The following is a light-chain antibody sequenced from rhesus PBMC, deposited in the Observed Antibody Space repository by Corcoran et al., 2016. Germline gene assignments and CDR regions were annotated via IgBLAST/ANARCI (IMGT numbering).Light chain of an antibody. CDR2: NSN. J-gene: IGKJ1*01. CDR3: QRSNSLPPS. CDR1: QGISSY. Sequence: DIQMTQSPSSLSAAVGDRVTITCRASQGISSYLNWYQQKPGKDPNPIIYNSNLLESGVPSRFSGRGSGTEFTLPHSSLQPEYFATSYCQRSNSLPPSFAQGTKVEFK. V-gene: IGKV1-32*01.